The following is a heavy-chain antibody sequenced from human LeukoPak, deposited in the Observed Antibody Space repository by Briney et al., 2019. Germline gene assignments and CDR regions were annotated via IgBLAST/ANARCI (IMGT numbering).Heavy chain of an antibody. V-gene: IGHV4-31*03. CDR2: IYYSGST. D-gene: IGHD5-12*01. Sequence: SETLSLTCTVSGGSISSGGYYWSWIRQHPGKGLEWIGYIYYSGSTYYNPSLKSRVTISVDTSKNQFSLKLSSVTAADTAVYYCAGDRGRGYSGYPTHYYYGMDVWGQGTTVTVSS. CDR3: AGDRGRGYSGYPTHYYYGMDV. J-gene: IGHJ6*02. CDR1: GGSISSGGYY.